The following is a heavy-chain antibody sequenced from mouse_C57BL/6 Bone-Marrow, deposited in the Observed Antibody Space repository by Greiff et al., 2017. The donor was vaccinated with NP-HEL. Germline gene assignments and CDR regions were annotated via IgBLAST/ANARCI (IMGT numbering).Heavy chain of an antibody. J-gene: IGHJ3*01. CDR3: ARYYYYGSSYSAWFAY. CDR2: IYPGDGDT. Sequence: VQRVESGAELVKPAASVKISCKASGYAFSSYWMNWVKQRPGKGLEWIGQIYPGDGDTNYNGKFKGKATLTADKSSSTAYMQLSSLTSEDSAVYFCARYYYYGSSYSAWFAYWGQGTLVTVSA. D-gene: IGHD1-1*01. V-gene: IGHV1-80*01. CDR1: GYAFSSYW.